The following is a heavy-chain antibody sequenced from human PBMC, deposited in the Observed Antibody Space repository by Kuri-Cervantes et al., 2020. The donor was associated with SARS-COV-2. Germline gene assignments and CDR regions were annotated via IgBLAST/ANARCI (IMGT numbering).Heavy chain of an antibody. D-gene: IGHD3-22*01. J-gene: IGHJ3*02. CDR2: IYYSEST. V-gene: IGHV4-39*01. CDR3: ARSRAMIVAQADAFDI. CDR1: GGSFSSSSYY. Sequence: SETLSLTCTVSGGSFSSSSYYWGWIRQPPGKGLEWIGSIYYSESTYYNPSLKSRVTISVDTSKNQFSLKLSSVTAADTAVYYCARSRAMIVAQADAFDIWGQGTMVTVSS.